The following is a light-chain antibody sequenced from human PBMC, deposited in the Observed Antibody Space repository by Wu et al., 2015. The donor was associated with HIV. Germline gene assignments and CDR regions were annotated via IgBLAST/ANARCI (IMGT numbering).Light chain of an antibody. CDR2: AVS. J-gene: IGKJ4*01. Sequence: DIVLTQSPGTLSLSPGERVTLSCRTSQSVSNTYLSWFQQRPGQAPRLLIYAVSNRATGIPDRFSGSGSGTDFTLNIDRLEPEDFAVYYCQHYGPSPPGLIFGGGTKVEIK. V-gene: IGKV3-20*01. CDR3: QHYGPSPPGLI. CDR1: QSVSNTY.